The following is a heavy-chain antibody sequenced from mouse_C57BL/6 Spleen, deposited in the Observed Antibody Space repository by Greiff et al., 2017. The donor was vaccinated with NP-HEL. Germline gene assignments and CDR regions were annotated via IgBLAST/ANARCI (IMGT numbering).Heavy chain of an antibody. V-gene: IGHV1-80*01. J-gene: IGHJ4*01. D-gene: IGHD2-4*01. CDR2: IYPGDGDT. CDR1: GYAFSSYW. Sequence: VQLQQSGASVKISCKASGYAFSSYWMNWVKQRPGKGLEWIGQIYPGDGDTNYNGKFKGKATLTADKSSSTAYMQLSSLTSEDSAVYFCARVDYDFLYAMDYWGQGTSVTVSS. CDR3: ARVDYDFLYAMDY.